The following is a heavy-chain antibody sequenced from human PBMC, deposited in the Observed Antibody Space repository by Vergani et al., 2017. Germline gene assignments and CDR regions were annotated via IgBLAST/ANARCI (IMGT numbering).Heavy chain of an antibody. CDR2: ISYDGSNK. V-gene: IGHV3-30*18. J-gene: IGHJ4*02. CDR1: GFTFSSYG. CDR3: AKSXPQSEEYCSGGSCFYFDY. Sequence: QVQLVESGGGVVQPGRSLRLSCAASGFTFSSYGMHWVRQAPGKGLEWVAVISYDGSNKYYADSVKGRFTISRDNSKNTLYLQMNSLRAEDTAVYYCAKSXPQSEEYCSGGSCFYFDYWGQGTLVTVSS. D-gene: IGHD2-15*01.